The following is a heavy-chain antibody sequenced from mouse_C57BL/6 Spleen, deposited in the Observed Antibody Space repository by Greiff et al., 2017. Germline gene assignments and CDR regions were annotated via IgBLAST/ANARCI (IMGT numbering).Heavy chain of an antibody. D-gene: IGHD1-1*01. Sequence: VQLQQSGAELVKPGASVKISCKASGYAFSSYWMNWVQQRPGKGLEWIGQIYPGDGDNNYNGKFKGKATLTADKSASTAYVQLSSLTSEDSAVYFCAESGYYGPFDYWGQGTTLTVSS. CDR3: AESGYYGPFDY. J-gene: IGHJ2*01. CDR2: IYPGDGDN. V-gene: IGHV1-80*01. CDR1: GYAFSSYW.